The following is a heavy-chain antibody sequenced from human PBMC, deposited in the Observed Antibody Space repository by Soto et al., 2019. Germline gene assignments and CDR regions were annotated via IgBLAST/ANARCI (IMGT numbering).Heavy chain of an antibody. V-gene: IGHV4-59*08. CDR3: ATHPPYGPLDH. CDR2: IYYSGST. J-gene: IGHJ4*02. CDR1: GGSISSYY. D-gene: IGHD4-17*01. Sequence: ETLSLTCTVSGGSISSYYGSWIRQPPGKGLEWIGYIYYSGSTNYNPSLKSRVTISVDTSKNQFSLRLTSVTAADTAVYYCATHPPYGPLDHWGQGTLVTVSS.